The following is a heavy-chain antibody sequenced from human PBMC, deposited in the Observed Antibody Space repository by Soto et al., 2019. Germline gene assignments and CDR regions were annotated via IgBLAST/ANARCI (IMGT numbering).Heavy chain of an antibody. CDR3: ARGYYYDSSGYYYVGGWFDP. D-gene: IGHD3-22*01. CDR2: ISPYSGYT. J-gene: IGHJ5*02. CDR1: GYSFMKYG. Sequence: ASVKVSCKGFGYSFMKYGINWVRQAPGQGLEWVGWISPYSGYTNYAQKLQGRVTMTTDTSTSTAYMELRSLRSDDTAVYYCARGYYYDSSGYYYVGGWFDPWGQGTLVTVSS. V-gene: IGHV1-18*01.